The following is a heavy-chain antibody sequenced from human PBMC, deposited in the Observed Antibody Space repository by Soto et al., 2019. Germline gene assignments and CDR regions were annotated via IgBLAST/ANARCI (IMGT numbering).Heavy chain of an antibody. CDR1: GYTFTSYY. Sequence: QAQLVQSGAEVKKPGASVKVSCKASGYTFTSYYMHWVRQAPGQGLEWMGIINPNGGWTSYPQKLQGRVTMTRETSTNTVYMEVSSLRSEDTAVYYCASRSGPPDGMDVWGQGTTVTVSS. CDR3: ASRSGPPDGMDV. CDR2: INPNGGWT. V-gene: IGHV1-46*01. D-gene: IGHD1-26*01. J-gene: IGHJ6*02.